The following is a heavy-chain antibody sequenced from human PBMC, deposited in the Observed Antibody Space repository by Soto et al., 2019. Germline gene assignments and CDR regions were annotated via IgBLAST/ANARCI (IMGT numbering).Heavy chain of an antibody. CDR2: NDGGNGRT. Sequence: QVQVVQSGAEVKKPGDSVKVSCRASGYTFTGHAIHWVRQAPGQSLEWMGWNDGGNGRTQYAQRFQGRVTLTRDTSAITAYMELRSLTSEDTAVYYCAREARRTGDLEYWGQGTLVTVSS. J-gene: IGHJ4*02. V-gene: IGHV1-3*01. CDR1: GYTFTGHA. D-gene: IGHD7-27*01. CDR3: AREARRTGDLEY.